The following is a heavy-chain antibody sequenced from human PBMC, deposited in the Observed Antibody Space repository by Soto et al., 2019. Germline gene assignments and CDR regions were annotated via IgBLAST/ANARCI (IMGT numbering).Heavy chain of an antibody. CDR1: GYTFTSYG. CDR3: ARESRRITMVRLAGAGGSFDY. V-gene: IGHV1-18*04. Sequence: QVQLVQSGAEVKKPGASVKVSCKASGYTFTSYGISWVRQAPGQGLEWMGWISAYNGNTNYAQKLQGRVTMTTDTSTSTAYLELRSLRSDDTAVYYCARESRRITMVRLAGAGGSFDYWGQGTLVTVSS. D-gene: IGHD3-10*01. CDR2: ISAYNGNT. J-gene: IGHJ4*02.